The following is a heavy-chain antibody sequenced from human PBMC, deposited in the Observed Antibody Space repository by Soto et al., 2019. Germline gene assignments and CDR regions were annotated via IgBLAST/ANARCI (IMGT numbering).Heavy chain of an antibody. CDR3: ARVRQGCSANNCYFDP. CDR2: VHISGHS. CDR1: GGSVRAPDW. V-gene: IGHV4-4*02. J-gene: IGHJ5*01. Sequence: SETLSLTCTLSGGSVRAPDWWNWVRQSPDKGLEWIAEVHISGHSNYNPSLRSRVSVSIDSSKNKFYLNLNSVTAADTAIYYCARVRQGCSANNCYFDPWGQGTQVTVSS. D-gene: IGHD1-1*01.